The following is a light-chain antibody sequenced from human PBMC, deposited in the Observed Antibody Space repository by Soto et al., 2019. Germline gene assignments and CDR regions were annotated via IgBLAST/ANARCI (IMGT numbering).Light chain of an antibody. CDR2: TAS. J-gene: IGKJ1*01. CDR3: QQYNNWRT. CDR1: QTISRW. V-gene: IGKV1-5*01. Sequence: DIQMTQSPSTLSASVGDTVTITCRASQTISRWLAWYQQKPGKAPRLLIYTASTRATGIPARISGSGSGTEFTLTISSLQSEDFAVYYCQQYNNWRTFGQGTKVDIK.